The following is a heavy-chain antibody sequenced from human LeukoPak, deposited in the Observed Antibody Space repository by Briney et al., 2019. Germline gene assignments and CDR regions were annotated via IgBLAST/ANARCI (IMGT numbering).Heavy chain of an antibody. D-gene: IGHD3-16*02. CDR3: ERVYTDYVWGSYRYNGTDV. CDR2: MNPNRGKT. Sequence: ASVKVSCKASGYTFTIYDINWVRQATGEGLGWMGFMNPNRGKTDYAQKFQGRVTMTRNTSISTAYMELSSLRSEDTAVYYCERVYTDYVWGSYRYNGTDVWGQGPTVTVSS. J-gene: IGHJ6*02. V-gene: IGHV1-8*01. CDR1: GYTFTIYD.